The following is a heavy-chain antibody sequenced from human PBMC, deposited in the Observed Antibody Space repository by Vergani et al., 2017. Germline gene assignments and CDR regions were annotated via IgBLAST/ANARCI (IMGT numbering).Heavy chain of an antibody. CDR2: LTASGSGI. D-gene: IGHD1-26*01. CDR3: AREQRYSGSYLFMDV. J-gene: IGHJ6*03. CDR1: GFAFSRYA. V-gene: IGHV3-23*01. Sequence: EVQLLESGGRLVQPGGSLRLSCVASGFAFSRYAMSCVRQAPGKGPEWVSGLTASGSGISYADSVRGRFSFSRDNSKNSLYLQINSLRAEDTAVYYCAREQRYSGSYLFMDVCGKGSTVTVSS.